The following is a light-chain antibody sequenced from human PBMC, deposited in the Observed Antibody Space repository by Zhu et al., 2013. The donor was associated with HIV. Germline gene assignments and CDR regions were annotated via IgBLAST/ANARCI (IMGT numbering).Light chain of an antibody. CDR2: EVN. CDR1: SSDVGGYNL. CDR3: SSYTTSSTRV. V-gene: IGLV2-14*02. Sequence: QSALTQPAAVSGSPGQSITISCTGTSSDVGGYNLVSWYQQHPGKAPKLLIYEVNKRPSGVSNRFSGSKSGNAASLTISGLQAEDEADYYCSSYTTSSTRVFGTGTKVTVL. J-gene: IGLJ1*01.